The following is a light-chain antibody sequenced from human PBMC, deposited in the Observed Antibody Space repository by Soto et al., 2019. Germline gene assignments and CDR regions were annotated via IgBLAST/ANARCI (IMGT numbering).Light chain of an antibody. V-gene: IGKV1-9*01. Sequence: DIQLTQSPSVLSASVGDTVTITCRASQALSNYLAWYQQKPGKAPDLLIYSASTLQSGVASRFSGSGSETEFSLTIRALQPEDFATYYCQQLSRCPLTFGGGTKVDIK. CDR3: QQLSRCPLT. CDR2: SAS. J-gene: IGKJ4*01. CDR1: QALSNY.